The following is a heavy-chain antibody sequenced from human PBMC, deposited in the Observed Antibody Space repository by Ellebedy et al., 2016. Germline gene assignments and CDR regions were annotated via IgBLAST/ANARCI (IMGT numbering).Heavy chain of an antibody. J-gene: IGHJ4*02. CDR1: GFTFSSHS. CDR2: IHSSSSTI. V-gene: IGHV3-48*02. CDR3: ARPIGLGVVTPYFDY. Sequence: GESLKISXAASGFTFSSHSTNWVRQAPGKGLEWVSYIHSSSSTIYYADSVKGRFTISRDNAKNSLYLQMNSLRDEDTAVYYCARPIGLGVVTPYFDYWGQGTLVTVSS. D-gene: IGHD4-23*01.